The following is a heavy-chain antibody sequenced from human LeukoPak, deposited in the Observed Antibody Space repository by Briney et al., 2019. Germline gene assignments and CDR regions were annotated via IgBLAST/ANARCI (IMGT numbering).Heavy chain of an antibody. V-gene: IGHV4-39*07. CDR3: ARGVRFVADPKYYFDY. CDR1: GGSISSSFYY. D-gene: IGHD3-10*01. Sequence: PSETLPLTCTVSGGSISSSFYYWVWIRQPPGKGLEWIGSIYYSGSTNYNPSLKSRVSISVDTSKNQFSLKLSSVTAADTAVYYCARGVRFVADPKYYFDYWGQGTLVTVSS. CDR2: IYYSGST. J-gene: IGHJ4*02.